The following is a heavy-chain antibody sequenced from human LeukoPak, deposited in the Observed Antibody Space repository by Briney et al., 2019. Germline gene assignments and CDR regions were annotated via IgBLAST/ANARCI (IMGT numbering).Heavy chain of an antibody. J-gene: IGHJ4*02. Sequence: PSETLSLTCTVSGGSISSCYWSWIRQPPGKGLEWIGYIYYSGSTNYNPSLKSRVTISVDTSKNQFSLKLSSVTAADTAVYYCARGSMVRGGDFDYWGQGTLVTVSS. CDR3: ARGSMVRGGDFDY. V-gene: IGHV4-59*01. CDR2: IYYSGST. CDR1: GGSISSCY. D-gene: IGHD3-10*01.